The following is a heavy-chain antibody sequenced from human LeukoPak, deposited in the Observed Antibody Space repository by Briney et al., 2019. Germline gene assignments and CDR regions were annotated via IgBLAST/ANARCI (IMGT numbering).Heavy chain of an antibody. D-gene: IGHD3-22*01. J-gene: IGHJ5*02. V-gene: IGHV1-8*01. CDR2: MNPNSGNT. Sequence: APVKVSCKASGYTFTSYDINWVRQATGQGLEWMGWMNPNSGNTGYAQKFQGRVTMTRSTSISTAYMELSSLRSEDTAVYYCARMYYYDNSDPNWFDPWGQGTLVIVSS. CDR3: ARMYYYDNSDPNWFDP. CDR1: GYTFTSYD.